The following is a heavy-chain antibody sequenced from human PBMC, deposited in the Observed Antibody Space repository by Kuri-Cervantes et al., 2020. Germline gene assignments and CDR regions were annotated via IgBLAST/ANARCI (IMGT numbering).Heavy chain of an antibody. CDR1: GFTFSSYA. CDR2: ISGSGGST. D-gene: IGHD2-15*01. Sequence: GGSLRLSCAASGFTFSSYAMSWVRQAPGKGLEWVSAISGSGGSTYYADSVKGRFTISRDNSKNTLYLQMNSLRAEDTAVYYCAREGYCSGGSCSYYFDYWGQGTLVTVSS. CDR3: AREGYCSGGSCSYYFDY. V-gene: IGHV3-23*01. J-gene: IGHJ4*02.